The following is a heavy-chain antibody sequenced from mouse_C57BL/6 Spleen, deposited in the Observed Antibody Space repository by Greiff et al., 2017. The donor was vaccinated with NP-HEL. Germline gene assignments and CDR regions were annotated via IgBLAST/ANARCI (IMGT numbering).Heavy chain of an antibody. CDR1: GYTFTDYN. V-gene: IGHV1-22*01. Sequence: DVQLQESGPELVKPGASVKMSCKASGYTFTDYNMHWVKQSHGKSLEWIGYINPNNGGTSYNQKFKGKATLTVNKSSSTAYMELRSLTSEDSAVYYCARPLYGNYYFDYWGQGTTLTVSS. CDR3: ARPLYGNYYFDY. J-gene: IGHJ2*01. D-gene: IGHD2-1*01. CDR2: INPNNGGT.